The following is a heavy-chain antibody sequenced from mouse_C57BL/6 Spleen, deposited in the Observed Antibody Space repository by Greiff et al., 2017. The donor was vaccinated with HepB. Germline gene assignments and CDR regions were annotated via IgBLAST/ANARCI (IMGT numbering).Heavy chain of an antibody. CDR3: ARSPQANWYAMDY. CDR1: GFTFTDYY. Sequence: EVHLVESGGGLVQPGGSLSLSCAASGFTFTDYYMSWVRQPPGKALEWLGFIRNKANGYTTEYSASVKGRFTISRDNSQSILYLQMNALRAEDSATYYCARSPQANWYAMDYWGQGTSVTVSS. V-gene: IGHV7-3*01. D-gene: IGHD4-1*01. CDR2: IRNKANGYTT. J-gene: IGHJ4*01.